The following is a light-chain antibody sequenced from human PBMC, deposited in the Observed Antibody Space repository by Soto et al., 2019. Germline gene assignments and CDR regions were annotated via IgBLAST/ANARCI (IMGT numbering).Light chain of an antibody. CDR3: QQYDSXXXT. J-gene: IGKJ3*01. V-gene: IGKV3-20*01. CDR1: QSVSSRY. Sequence: EIVLTQSPDTLSLSPGDRATLSCRASQSVSSRYLAWYQQKPGQAPRLLIYGASSRATAIPASFSGSGSGTDFTLTISXXXXXDFAVYYCQQYDSXXXTFGXGXXVXIK. CDR2: GAS.